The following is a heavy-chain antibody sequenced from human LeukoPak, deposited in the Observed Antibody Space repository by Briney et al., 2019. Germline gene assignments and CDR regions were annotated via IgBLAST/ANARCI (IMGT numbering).Heavy chain of an antibody. D-gene: IGHD2-15*01. CDR2: ISGSGGST. V-gene: IGHV3-23*01. J-gene: IGHJ4*02. CDR1: GFTFSSYA. Sequence: GGSLRLSCAASGFTFSSYAMSWVRQAPGKGLEWVSAISGSGGSTYYADSVKGRFTISRDDSKNTLYLQMNSLRAEDTAVYYCARIVVVVAALDYWGQGTLVTVSS. CDR3: ARIVVVVAALDY.